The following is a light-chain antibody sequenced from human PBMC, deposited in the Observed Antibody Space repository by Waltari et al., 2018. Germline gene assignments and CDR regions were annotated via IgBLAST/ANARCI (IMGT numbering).Light chain of an antibody. CDR2: GDN. V-gene: IGLV1-40*01. CDR3: QSYDNSLSAWV. CDR1: TANIRAGDD. Sequence: QSVLTQPHSMSGDPGQRVPFSCTGNTANIRAGDDLHWYQHLPGTAPRLLIDGDNNRPSGVPDRFSGAKSGMSASLAINGLQAEDEGHYHCQSYDNSLSAWVFGGGTKVLVL. J-gene: IGLJ3*02.